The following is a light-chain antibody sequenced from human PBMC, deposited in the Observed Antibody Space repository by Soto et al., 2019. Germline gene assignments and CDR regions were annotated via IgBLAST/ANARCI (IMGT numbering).Light chain of an antibody. CDR1: NIGSKS. CDR2: YDS. CDR3: QVWDSSEGV. V-gene: IGLV3-21*04. Sequence: SYEVTQPPSVSVAPGKTARITCGGNNIGSKSVHWYQQRPGQAPVLVIYYDSDRPSGVPERISGSNSGNTATLTISRVEAGDEADYYCQVWDSSEGVFGGGTKLTVL. J-gene: IGLJ2*01.